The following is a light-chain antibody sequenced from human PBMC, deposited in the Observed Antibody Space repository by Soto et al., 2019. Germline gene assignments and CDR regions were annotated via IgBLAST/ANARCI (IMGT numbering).Light chain of an antibody. J-gene: IGKJ1*01. CDR3: QQYASYPPT. CDR1: QSIRNY. V-gene: IGKV1-39*01. CDR2: AAS. Sequence: DIQMTQSPSSLSASVGDRFIITCRTSQSIRNYLNWYQHKPGQAPKVLISAASNLQSGVPSRFSGSGSGTVFTLTISSLQPDDFATYYCQQYASYPPTFGQGTKVDIK.